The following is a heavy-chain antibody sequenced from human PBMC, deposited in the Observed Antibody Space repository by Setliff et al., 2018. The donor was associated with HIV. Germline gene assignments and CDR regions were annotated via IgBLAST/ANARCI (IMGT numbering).Heavy chain of an antibody. CDR3: ASDVDYTDAFDI. J-gene: IGHJ3*02. D-gene: IGHD4-4*01. CDR2: ISAYNGNT. CDR1: GYTLTSYG. V-gene: IGHV1-18*01. Sequence: ASVKVSCKASGYTLTSYGISWVRQAPGQGLEWMGWISAYNGNTNYAQKLQGRVTMTTDTSTSTAYMELRSLRSDDTAVYYCASDVDYTDAFDIWGQGTMVTVSS.